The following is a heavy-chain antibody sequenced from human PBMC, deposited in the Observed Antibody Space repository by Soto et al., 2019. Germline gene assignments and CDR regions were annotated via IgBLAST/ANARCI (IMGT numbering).Heavy chain of an antibody. CDR3: ARLMTTVTPLRETSQKDAFDT. J-gene: IGHJ3*02. V-gene: IGHV4-34*01. CDR1: GGSFSGYY. CDR2: INHSGST. Sequence: SETLSLTCAVYGGSFSGYYWSWIRQPPGKGLEWIGEINHSGSTNYNPSLKSRFTISVDTSKNQFSLKLSSVTAADTAVYYCARLMTTVTPLRETSQKDAFDTWGQGTMVTVS. D-gene: IGHD4-17*01.